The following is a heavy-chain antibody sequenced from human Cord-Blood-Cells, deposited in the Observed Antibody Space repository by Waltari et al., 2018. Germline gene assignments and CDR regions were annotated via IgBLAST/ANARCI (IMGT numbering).Heavy chain of an antibody. V-gene: IGHV4-34*01. CDR1: GGSFSGYY. D-gene: IGHD3-10*01. Sequence: QVQLQQWGTGLLKPSETLSLTCAVYGGSFSGYYWSWIRQPPGKGLEWIGEINHSGSTNDNPSLKSRVTISVDTSKNQVSLKLSSVTAADTAVYYCARRKTMVRGVIIFLFDYWGQGTLVTVSS. CDR2: INHSGST. J-gene: IGHJ4*02. CDR3: ARRKTMVRGVIIFLFDY.